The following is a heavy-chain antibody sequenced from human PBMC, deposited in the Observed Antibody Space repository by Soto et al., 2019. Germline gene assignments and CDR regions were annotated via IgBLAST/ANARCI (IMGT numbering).Heavy chain of an antibody. D-gene: IGHD3-10*01. Sequence: ASVKVSCKASGYTFTSYDINWVRQATGQGLEWMGWMNPNSGNTGYAQKFQGRVTMTRNTSISTAYMEVSSLRPEDTAVYYYARVEYGITMVRGVMNYYYYVDVWGKGTTVSVSS. CDR1: GYTFTSYD. CDR3: ARVEYGITMVRGVMNYYYYVDV. J-gene: IGHJ6*03. CDR2: MNPNSGNT. V-gene: IGHV1-8*01.